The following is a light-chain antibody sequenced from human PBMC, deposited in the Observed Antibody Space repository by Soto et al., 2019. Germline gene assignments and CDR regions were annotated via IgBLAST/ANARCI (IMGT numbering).Light chain of an antibody. Sequence: QSVLTQPPSASGTPGQRVTMSCSGSSSNIGSNTVNWFQQLPGTAPKLLIYSNNQRPSGVPDRFYGSKSGTSASLAISGLQSEDEADYYCAACDDSLNGAVFGGGTQLTVL. CDR2: SNN. CDR3: AACDDSLNGAV. V-gene: IGLV1-44*01. CDR1: SSNIGSNT. J-gene: IGLJ7*01.